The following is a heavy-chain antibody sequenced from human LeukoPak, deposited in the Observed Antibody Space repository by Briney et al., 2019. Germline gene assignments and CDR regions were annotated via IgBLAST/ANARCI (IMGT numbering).Heavy chain of an antibody. J-gene: IGHJ4*02. CDR3: ARGGPFEEMAYDFDY. CDR1: GGSISSYY. CDR2: IYYSGST. D-gene: IGHD5-24*01. Sequence: SETLSLTCTVSGGSISSYYWSWIRQPPGKGLEWIGYIYYSGSTNYNPSLKSRVTISVDTSKNQFSLKLRSVTAADTAVYYCARGGPFEEMAYDFDYWGQGTLVTVSS. V-gene: IGHV4-59*01.